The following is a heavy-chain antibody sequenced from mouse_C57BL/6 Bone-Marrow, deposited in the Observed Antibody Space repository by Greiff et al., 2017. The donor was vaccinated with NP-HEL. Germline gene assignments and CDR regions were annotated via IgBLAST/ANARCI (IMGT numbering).Heavy chain of an antibody. CDR3: ARAGSYGYFDV. V-gene: IGHV5-4*01. J-gene: IGHJ1*03. Sequence: EVQLQESGGGLVKPGGSLKLSCAASGFTFSSYAMSWVRQTPEKRLEWVATISDGGSYTYYPDNVKGRFTISRDNAKNNLYLQMSHLKSEDTAMYYCARAGSYGYFDVWGTGTTVTVSS. CDR2: ISDGGSYT. D-gene: IGHD1-1*02. CDR1: GFTFSSYA.